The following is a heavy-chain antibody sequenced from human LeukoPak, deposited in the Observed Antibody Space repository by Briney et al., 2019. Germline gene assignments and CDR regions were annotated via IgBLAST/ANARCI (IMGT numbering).Heavy chain of an antibody. CDR3: AKWSRYSSSSWGY. J-gene: IGHJ4*02. CDR2: ISGSGGST. Sequence: PGGSLRLSCAASGFTFSSYAVSWVRQAPGKGLEWVSAISGSGGSTYYADSVKGRFTISRDNSKNTLYLQMNSLRAEDTAVYYCAKWSRYSSSSWGYWGQGTLVTVSS. D-gene: IGHD6-6*01. V-gene: IGHV3-23*01. CDR1: GFTFSSYA.